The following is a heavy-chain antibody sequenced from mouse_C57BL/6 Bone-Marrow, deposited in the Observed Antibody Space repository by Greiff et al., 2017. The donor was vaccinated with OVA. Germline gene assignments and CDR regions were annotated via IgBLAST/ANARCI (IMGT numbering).Heavy chain of an antibody. CDR1: GFTFSDYY. CDR3: ARHGDSLDY. Sequence: EVMLVESGGGLVQPGGSLKLSCAASGFTFSDYYMYWVRQTPEKRLEWVAYISNGGGSTYYPDTVKGRFTISRDNAKNTLYLQMSRLKSEDTAMYYCARHGDSLDYWGQGTTLTVSS. V-gene: IGHV5-12*01. J-gene: IGHJ2*01. D-gene: IGHD3-3*01. CDR2: ISNGGGST.